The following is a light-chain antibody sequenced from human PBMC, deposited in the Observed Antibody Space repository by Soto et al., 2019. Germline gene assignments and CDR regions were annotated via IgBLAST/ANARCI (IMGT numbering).Light chain of an antibody. CDR1: SSNVGSYKL. V-gene: IGLV2-14*02. J-gene: IGLJ1*01. Sequence: QAVVTQPASVSGSPGQSITISCTGTSSNVGSYKLVSWYQQHPGKAPKLMIYEVSNRPSGVSNRFSGSKSGNTASLTISGLQAEDEADYYCSSYTSSSTPYVFGTGTKVTVL. CDR3: SSYTSSSTPYV. CDR2: EVS.